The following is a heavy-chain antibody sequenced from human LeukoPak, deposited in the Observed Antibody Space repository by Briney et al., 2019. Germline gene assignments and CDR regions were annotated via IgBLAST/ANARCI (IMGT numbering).Heavy chain of an antibody. CDR1: GFTFSSYA. CDR2: ISGSGGST. J-gene: IGHJ4*02. D-gene: IGHD2-15*01. Sequence: GGSLRLSCAASGFTFSSYAMSWVRQALGKGLEWVSAISGSGGSTYYADSVKGRFTISRDNSKNTLYLQMNSLRAEDTAVYYCAKDRAGYCSGGSCSTFDYWGQGTLVTVSS. CDR3: AKDRAGYCSGGSCSTFDY. V-gene: IGHV3-23*01.